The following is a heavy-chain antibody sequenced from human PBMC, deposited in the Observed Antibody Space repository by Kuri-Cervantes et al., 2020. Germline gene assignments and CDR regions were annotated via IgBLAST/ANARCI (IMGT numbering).Heavy chain of an antibody. J-gene: IGHJ6*03. V-gene: IGHV3-48*04. Sequence: GGSLRLSCAASGFTFSSYSMNWVRQAPGKGLEWVSYISSSSSTIYYADSVKGRFTISRDNSKNSLYLQMNSLRAEDTALYYCAKDGVGYSYGTPYYYYMDVWAKGPRSPSP. CDR2: ISSSSSTI. CDR1: GFTFSSYS. D-gene: IGHD5-18*01. CDR3: AKDGVGYSYGTPYYYYMDV.